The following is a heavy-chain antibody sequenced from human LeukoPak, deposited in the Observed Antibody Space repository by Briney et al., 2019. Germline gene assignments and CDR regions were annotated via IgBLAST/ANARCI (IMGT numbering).Heavy chain of an antibody. CDR3: ARDIWGSST. D-gene: IGHD3-16*01. V-gene: IGHV4-30-2*01. Sequence: SQTLSLTCLVSGASISSGGYSWSWIRQPPGKGLEWIGCIYHSGGTHYNPSLKSRVTMSVDMSKNQISLNLNSVTAADTAVYYCARDIWGSSTWGPGTLVTVSS. J-gene: IGHJ5*02. CDR1: GASISSGGYS. CDR2: IYHSGGT.